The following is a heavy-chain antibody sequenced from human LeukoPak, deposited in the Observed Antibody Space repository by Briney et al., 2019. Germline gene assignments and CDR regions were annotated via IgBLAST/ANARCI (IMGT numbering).Heavy chain of an antibody. J-gene: IGHJ4*02. V-gene: IGHV3-23*01. CDR3: AKDGYFNSGSYYDY. CDR1: GFTFSSYA. D-gene: IGHD1-26*01. Sequence: GGSLRLSCAAPGFTFSSYAMSWVRQAPGKGLEWVSAISGSGGSTYYADSVKGRFTISRDNSKNTLYLQMNSLRAEDTAVYYCAKDGYFNSGSYYDYWGQGTLVTVSS. CDR2: ISGSGGST.